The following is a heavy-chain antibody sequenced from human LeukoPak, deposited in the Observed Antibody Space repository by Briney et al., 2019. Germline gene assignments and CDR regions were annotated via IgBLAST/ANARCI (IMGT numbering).Heavy chain of an antibody. D-gene: IGHD4-11*01. CDR2: IWSDATEK. Sequence: TGGSLRLSCAASGFTYSHYGMHWVRQAPGKGLEWVAVIWSDATEKYYGDAVKSRFTISRDNSRNTLYLQMNSLRVEDTAVYYCAKDAQRGFDYSNSLEYWGQGTLVTVSS. CDR1: GFTYSHYG. J-gene: IGHJ4*02. V-gene: IGHV3-33*06. CDR3: AKDAQRGFDYSNSLEY.